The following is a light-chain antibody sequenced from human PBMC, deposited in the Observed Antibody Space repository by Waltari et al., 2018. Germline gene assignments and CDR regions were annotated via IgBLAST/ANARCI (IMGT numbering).Light chain of an antibody. CDR2: ANT. V-gene: IGLV1-40*01. CDR3: QCYDSRLSGSL. J-gene: IGLJ2*01. Sequence: SVLTQPPSVSGAPGQRVAISCTGSSSNIGAGYLVHWYQQLPGTAPKLLIYANTNRPSGVPDRFSASKSGTSASLAITGLQPGDEADYYCQCYDSRLSGSLFGGGTKVTVL. CDR1: SSNIGAGYL.